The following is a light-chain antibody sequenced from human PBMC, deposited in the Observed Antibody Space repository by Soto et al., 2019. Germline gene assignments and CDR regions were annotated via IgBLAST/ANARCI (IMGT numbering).Light chain of an antibody. CDR3: QQYHVFSWT. J-gene: IGKJ1*01. Sequence: DIQLTQSPSTLSASVGDRVTVTCRASQSIITWLAWYQQKPGKAPKLLIYKASILQSGVPSRFSGSGSGTEFTLTINDLQPDDSATYYCQQYHVFSWTFGQGTKVEIE. V-gene: IGKV1-5*03. CDR2: KAS. CDR1: QSIITW.